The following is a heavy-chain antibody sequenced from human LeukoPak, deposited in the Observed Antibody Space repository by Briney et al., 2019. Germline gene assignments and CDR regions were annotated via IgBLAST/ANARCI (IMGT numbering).Heavy chain of an antibody. CDR2: IRYDGNER. CDR1: GFTFSNYG. Sequence: VGSLRLSCAASGFTFSNYGMHWVRQAPGKGPEWVAFIRYDGNERYYADSVKGRFTISRDNSKNTLYLQMNSLRAEDTAVYYCGKDYSSGWEIDYWGQGTLVTVSS. V-gene: IGHV3-30*02. J-gene: IGHJ4*02. D-gene: IGHD6-19*01. CDR3: GKDYSSGWEIDY.